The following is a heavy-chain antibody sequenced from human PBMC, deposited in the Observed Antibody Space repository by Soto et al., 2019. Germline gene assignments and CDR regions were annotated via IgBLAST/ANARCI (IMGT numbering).Heavy chain of an antibody. CDR3: AKDPVGYYDFWSGISYYFDY. CDR1: GFTFSSYA. J-gene: IGHJ4*02. V-gene: IGHV3-23*01. D-gene: IGHD3-3*01. CDR2: ISGSGGST. Sequence: SVGSLRLSCAASGFTFSSYAMSWVRQAPGKGLEWVSAISGSGGSTYYADSVKGRFTISRDNSKNTLYLQMNSLRAEDTAVYYCAKDPVGYYDFWSGISYYFDYWGQGTLVTVSS.